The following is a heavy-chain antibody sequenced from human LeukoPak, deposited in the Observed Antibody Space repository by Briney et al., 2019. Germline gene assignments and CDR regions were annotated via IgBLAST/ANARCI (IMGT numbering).Heavy chain of an antibody. J-gene: IGHJ4*02. D-gene: IGHD3-10*01. CDR1: GFTFSSYA. V-gene: IGHV3-30*04. CDR2: ISYDGSNK. CDR3: ARDPTIEGVLLWFGELSPHFDY. Sequence: GGSLRLSCAASGFTFSSYAMHWVRQAPGKGLEWVAVISYDGSNKYYADSVKGRFTISRDNSKNTLYLQMNSLRAEDTAVYYCARDPTIEGVLLWFGELSPHFDYWGQGTLVTVSS.